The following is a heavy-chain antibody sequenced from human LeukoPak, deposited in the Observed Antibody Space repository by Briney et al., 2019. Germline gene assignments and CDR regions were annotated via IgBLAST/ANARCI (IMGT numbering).Heavy chain of an antibody. J-gene: IGHJ4*02. CDR3: AKDQLPYCGGDCSVDY. CDR1: GFTFSNYG. V-gene: IGHV3-30*18. D-gene: IGHD2-21*01. Sequence: GRSLRLSCAASGFTFSNYGMHWVRQAPGKGLEWVALISYDGSTKYYADSVKGRFTISRDDSKNTLYLQMNSLRTEDTAVYYCAKDQLPYCGGDCSVDYWGQGTLVTVSS. CDR2: ISYDGSTK.